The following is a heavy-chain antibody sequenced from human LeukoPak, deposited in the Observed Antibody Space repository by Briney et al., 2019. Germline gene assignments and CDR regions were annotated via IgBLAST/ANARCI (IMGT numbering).Heavy chain of an antibody. V-gene: IGHV4-30-2*01. CDR2: IYHSGST. Sequence: PSQTLSLTCTVSGGSISSGGYYWSWIRQPPGKGLEWIGYIYHSGSTYYNPSLKSRVTISVDRSKNQFSLKLSSVTAADTAVYYCARDQAEQLVLDYWGQGTLVTVSS. D-gene: IGHD6-6*01. CDR1: GGSISSGGYY. CDR3: ARDQAEQLVLDY. J-gene: IGHJ4*02.